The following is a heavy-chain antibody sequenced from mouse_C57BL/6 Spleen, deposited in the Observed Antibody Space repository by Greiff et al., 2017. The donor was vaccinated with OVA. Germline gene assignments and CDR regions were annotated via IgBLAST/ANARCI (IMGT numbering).Heavy chain of an antibody. V-gene: IGHV1-5*01. D-gene: IGHD2-2*01. CDR1: GYTFTSYW. CDR3: TRGGSMVTTGHDY. CDR2: IYPGNSDT. Sequence: EVQLQQSGTVLVRPGASVKMSCKTSGYTFTSYWMHWVKQRPGQGLEWIGAIYPGNSDTSYNQKFKGKAKLTAVTSASTAYMELSSLTNEDSAVYYCTRGGSMVTTGHDYWGQGTTLTVSS. J-gene: IGHJ2*01.